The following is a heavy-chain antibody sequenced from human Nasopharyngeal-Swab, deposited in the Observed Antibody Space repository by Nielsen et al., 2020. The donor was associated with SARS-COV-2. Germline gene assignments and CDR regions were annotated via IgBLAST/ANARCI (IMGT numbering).Heavy chain of an antibody. J-gene: IGHJ6*02. V-gene: IGHV3-23*01. CDR1: GFTFSSYA. D-gene: IGHD5-18*01. CDR2: ISGSGGST. CDR3: AKGGGYSYYYGMDV. Sequence: GASLQISCAASGFTFSSYAMSWVRQAPGKGLEWVSAISGSGGSTYYADSVKGRFTISRDNSKNTLYLQMNSLRAEDTAVYYCAKGGGYSYYYGMDVWGQGTTVTVSS.